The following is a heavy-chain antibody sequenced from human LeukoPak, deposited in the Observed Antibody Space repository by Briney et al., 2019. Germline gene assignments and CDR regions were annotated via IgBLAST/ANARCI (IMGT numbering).Heavy chain of an antibody. D-gene: IGHD3-3*01. CDR2: ISSSSSTI. J-gene: IGHJ5*02. Sequence: PGGSLRLSCAASGFTFSSYSMNRVRQAPGKGLEWVSYISSSSSTIYYADSVKGRFTISRDNAKNSLYLQMNSLRAEDTAVYYCARLSLDRGHYDFWSGYPNWFDPWGQGTLVTVSS. V-gene: IGHV3-48*01. CDR3: ARLSLDRGHYDFWSGYPNWFDP. CDR1: GFTFSSYS.